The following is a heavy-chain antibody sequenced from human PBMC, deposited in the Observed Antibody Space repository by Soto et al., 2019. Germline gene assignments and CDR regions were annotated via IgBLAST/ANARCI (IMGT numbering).Heavy chain of an antibody. V-gene: IGHV4-4*02. CDR1: GDSINSNHW. CDR3: ARDGSSTANWIDP. Sequence: PSETLSLTCAVSGDSINSNHWWNWVRQPPGKGLEWIGQISHSGSTNYNPSLTSRVNKSVDKSKNHFSLKLTSVTAADTAVYYCARDGSSTANWIDPWGQGTLVTVSS. CDR2: ISHSGST. J-gene: IGHJ5*02. D-gene: IGHD2-2*01.